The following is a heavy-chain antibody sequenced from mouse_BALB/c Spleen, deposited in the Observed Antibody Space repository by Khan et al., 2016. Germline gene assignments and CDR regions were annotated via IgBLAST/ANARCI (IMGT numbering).Heavy chain of an antibody. Sequence: QVQLQQSGPELKKPGETVKISCKASGYTFTDYSMHWVKQAPGKGLKWMGWINTETGEPTYADDFKGRFAFSLETSASTAYLQINNLKNEDTATYFCARGDGYSYFAYWGQGTLVTVSA. CDR2: INTETGEP. V-gene: IGHV9-2-1*01. J-gene: IGHJ3*01. CDR1: GYTFTDYS. CDR3: ARGDGYSYFAY. D-gene: IGHD2-3*01.